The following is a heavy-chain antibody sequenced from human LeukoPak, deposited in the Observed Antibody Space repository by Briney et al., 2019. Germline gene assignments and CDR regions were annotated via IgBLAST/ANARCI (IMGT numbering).Heavy chain of an antibody. Sequence: GGSLGLSCAASGFTFSSYAMSWVRQAPGKGLEWVSAISGSGGSTYYADSVKGRFTISRDNSKNTPYLQMNSLRAEDTAVYYCAKEEYPMVMYDAFDIWGQGTMVTVSS. CDR2: ISGSGGST. J-gene: IGHJ3*02. CDR1: GFTFSSYA. CDR3: AKEEYPMVMYDAFDI. V-gene: IGHV3-23*01. D-gene: IGHD5-18*01.